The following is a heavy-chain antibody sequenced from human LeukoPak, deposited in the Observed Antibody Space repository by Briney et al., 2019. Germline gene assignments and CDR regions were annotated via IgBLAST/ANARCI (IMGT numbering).Heavy chain of an antibody. CDR1: GFSFGSYW. Sequence: GGSLRLSCTASGFSFGSYWMHWVRQAPGKGLVWVSRINGDGSSTSYADSEKGRFTISRHNAKNTLYLQMNTLRAEDTAVYYCAKRSRRLTIVRGVPREDVWGQGTTVTVSS. D-gene: IGHD3-10*01. J-gene: IGHJ6*02. CDR3: AKRSRRLTIVRGVPREDV. V-gene: IGHV3-74*01. CDR2: INGDGSST.